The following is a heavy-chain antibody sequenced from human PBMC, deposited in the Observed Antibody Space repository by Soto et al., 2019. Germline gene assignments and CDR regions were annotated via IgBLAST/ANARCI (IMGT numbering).Heavy chain of an antibody. J-gene: IGHJ4*02. CDR3: ARLYLYNWNNRYFDY. CDR2: INAGSGNT. D-gene: IGHD1-20*01. V-gene: IGHV1-3*01. Sequence: ASVKVSCKASGYTFTSYAMHWVRQAPGQRLEWMGWINAGSGNTKYSQKFQGRVTITRDTSASTAYMELSSLRSEDTAVYYCARLYLYNWNNRYFDYWGQGTLVTVSS. CDR1: GYTFTSYA.